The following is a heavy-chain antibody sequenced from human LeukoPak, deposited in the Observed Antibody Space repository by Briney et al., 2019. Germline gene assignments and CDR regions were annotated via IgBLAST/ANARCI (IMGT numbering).Heavy chain of an antibody. D-gene: IGHD3-3*01. CDR2: INHSGST. Sequence: PSETLSLTCAVYGGSLSGYYWSWIRQPPGKGLEWIGEINHSGSTNYNPSLKSRVTISVDTSKNQFSLKLSSVTAADTAVYYCARTFFNFWSGYYTYYFDYWGQGTLVTVSS. CDR1: GGSLSGYY. CDR3: ARTFFNFWSGYYTYYFDY. J-gene: IGHJ4*02. V-gene: IGHV4-34*01.